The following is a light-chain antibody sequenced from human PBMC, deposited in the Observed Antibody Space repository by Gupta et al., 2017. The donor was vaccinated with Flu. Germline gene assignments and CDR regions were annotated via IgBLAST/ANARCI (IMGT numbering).Light chain of an antibody. CDR1: QSISSW. J-gene: IGKJ1*01. CDR2: KAS. V-gene: IGKV1-5*03. Sequence: GDRVTITCRASQSISSWLAWYQQKPGKAPKLLIYKASSLESGVPSRFRGSGSGTEFTLTISSLQPDDFATYYCQQYNSYPWTFGQGTKVELK. CDR3: QQYNSYPWT.